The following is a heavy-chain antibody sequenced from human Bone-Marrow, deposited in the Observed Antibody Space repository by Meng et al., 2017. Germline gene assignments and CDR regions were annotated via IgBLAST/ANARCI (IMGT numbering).Heavy chain of an antibody. D-gene: IGHD3-9*01. V-gene: IGHV3-23*01. CDR3: ARELRYFSDY. CDR1: EFTFSNYV. Sequence: GESLKISCAASEFTFSNYVMIWVRQAPGRGLEWVSGISGSGGSYYADSVKGRFTVSRDNSKDTLYLQMNSLRAEDTAVYYCARELRYFSDYWGQGTLVTVSS. CDR2: ISGSGGS. J-gene: IGHJ4*02.